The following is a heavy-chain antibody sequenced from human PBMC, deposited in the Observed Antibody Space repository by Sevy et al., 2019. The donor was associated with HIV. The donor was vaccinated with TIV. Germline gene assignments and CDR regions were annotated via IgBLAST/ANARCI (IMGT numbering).Heavy chain of an antibody. CDR2: VYYTGGT. CDR1: GGSINSDH. Sequence: SETLSLTCTVSGGSINSDHWNWIRQPPGKGLEWIGYVYYTGGTNYNPSLKNRVTISVDRTKNQFSLKLSSVTAADTAVYYCARRNDFAIWGQGTMVTVSS. J-gene: IGHJ3*02. V-gene: IGHV4-59*08. CDR3: ARRNDFAI.